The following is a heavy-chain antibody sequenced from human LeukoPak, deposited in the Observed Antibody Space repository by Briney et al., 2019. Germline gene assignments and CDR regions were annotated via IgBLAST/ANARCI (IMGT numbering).Heavy chain of an antibody. CDR1: GGSFSGYY. J-gene: IGHJ5*02. CDR2: INHSGST. CDR3: ASIQDSSSWLTALYNWFDP. V-gene: IGHV4-34*01. Sequence: SETLSLTCAVYGGSFSGYYWSWIRQPPGKGLEWIGEINHSGSTNYNPSLKSRVTISVDTSKNQFSLKLSSVTAADTAVYYCASIQDSSSWLTALYNWFDPWGQGTLVTVSS. D-gene: IGHD6-13*01.